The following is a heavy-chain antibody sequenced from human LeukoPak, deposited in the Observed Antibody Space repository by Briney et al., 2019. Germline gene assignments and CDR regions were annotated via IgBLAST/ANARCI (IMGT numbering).Heavy chain of an antibody. CDR2: FSHTGSA. Sequence: SETLSLTCDVSGDSITKGGSSWTWIRQPPGKGLEWIGHFSHTGSASYIPSLKSRVTISIDRSKNQFSLNLSSVTAADTAMYFCARADGVVGSTPFDYWGQGILVTVSS. D-gene: IGHD1-26*01. CDR3: ARADGVVGSTPFDY. CDR1: GDSITKGGSS. J-gene: IGHJ4*02. V-gene: IGHV4-30-2*01.